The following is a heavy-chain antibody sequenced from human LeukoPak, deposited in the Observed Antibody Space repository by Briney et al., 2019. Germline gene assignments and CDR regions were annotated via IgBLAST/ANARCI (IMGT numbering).Heavy chain of an antibody. Sequence: GRSLRLSCAASGFTFSSYAMHWVRQAPGKGLEWVAVISYDGSNKYYADSVKGRFTISRDNSKNTLYLQMNSLRAEDTAVYYCARATSRITIFGVVPDYWGQGTLVTVSS. CDR2: ISYDGSNK. J-gene: IGHJ4*02. CDR3: ARATSRITIFGVVPDY. D-gene: IGHD3-3*01. V-gene: IGHV3-30-3*01. CDR1: GFTFSSYA.